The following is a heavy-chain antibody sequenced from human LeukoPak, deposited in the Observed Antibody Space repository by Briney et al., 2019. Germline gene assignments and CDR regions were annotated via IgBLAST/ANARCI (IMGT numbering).Heavy chain of an antibody. CDR1: GFTFSSYA. J-gene: IGHJ6*03. D-gene: IGHD2-15*01. Sequence: PGGSLRLSCAASGFTFSSYAMSWVRQAPGKGLEWVSAVSGSGGSTYYADSVKGRFTISRDNSKNTLYLQMNSLRAEDTAVYYCAREKILDYYYYMDVWGKGTTVTVSS. V-gene: IGHV3-23*01. CDR2: VSGSGGST. CDR3: AREKILDYYYYMDV.